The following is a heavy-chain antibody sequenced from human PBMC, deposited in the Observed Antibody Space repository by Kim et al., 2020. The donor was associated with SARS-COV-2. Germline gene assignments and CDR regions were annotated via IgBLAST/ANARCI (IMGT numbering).Heavy chain of an antibody. CDR3: NKDSLVMDY. D-gene: IGHD3-9*01. V-gene: IGHV3-15*01. CDR2: GTT. Sequence: GTTDYAAAVKGRFTISRDDSKNTLYLQMNSLKTEDTAVYYCNKDSLVMDYWGQGTLVTVSS. J-gene: IGHJ4*02.